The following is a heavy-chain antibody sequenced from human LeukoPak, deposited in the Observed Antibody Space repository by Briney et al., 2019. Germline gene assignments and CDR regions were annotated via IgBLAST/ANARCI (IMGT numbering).Heavy chain of an antibody. V-gene: IGHV3-23*01. CDR1: GFTFSSYG. J-gene: IGHJ6*02. Sequence: GGSLRLSCAASGFTFSSYGMHWVRQAPGKGLEWVSAISGSGGSTYYAGSVKGRFTISRDNSKNTLYLQMNSLRAEDTAVYYCAKLGCSRTSCYAADYSSYYGMDVWGQGTTVTVSS. CDR2: ISGSGGST. CDR3: AKLGCSRTSCYAADYSSYYGMDV. D-gene: IGHD2-2*01.